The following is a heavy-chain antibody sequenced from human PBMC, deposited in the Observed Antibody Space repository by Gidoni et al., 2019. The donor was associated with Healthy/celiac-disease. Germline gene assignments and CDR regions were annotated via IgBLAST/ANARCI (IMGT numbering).Heavy chain of an antibody. CDR3: TTFVGLWFGGYGY. D-gene: IGHD3-10*01. CDR1: GFTFSHAW. Sequence: EVQLVESGGGLVKPGGSLRLSCAASGFTFSHAWMNWVRQAPGKGLGWVGRIKSETDGRTTDYAAPVKGRFTISRADSKNTLYLQMNSLKTEDTAVYYGTTFVGLWFGGYGYWGQGTLVTVSS. V-gene: IGHV3-15*07. CDR2: IKSETDGRTT. J-gene: IGHJ4*02.